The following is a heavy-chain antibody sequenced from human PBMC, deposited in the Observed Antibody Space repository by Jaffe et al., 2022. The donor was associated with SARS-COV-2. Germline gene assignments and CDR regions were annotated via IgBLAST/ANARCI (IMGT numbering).Heavy chain of an antibody. V-gene: IGHV3-30*04. D-gene: IGHD3-10*01. CDR2: ISYDGSNK. CDR3: ARDGSGSYYTHFDY. Sequence: QVQLVESGGGVVQPGRSLRLSCAASGFTFSSYAMHWVRQAPGKGLEWVAVISYDGSNKYYADSVKGRFTISRDNSKNTLYLQMNSLRAEDTAVYYCARDGSGSYYTHFDYWGQGTLVTVSS. CDR1: GFTFSSYA. J-gene: IGHJ4*02.